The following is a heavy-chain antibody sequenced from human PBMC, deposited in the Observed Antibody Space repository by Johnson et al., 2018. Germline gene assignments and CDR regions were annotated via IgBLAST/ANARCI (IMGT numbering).Heavy chain of an antibody. J-gene: IGHJ6*02. CDR1: GFTFSSYG. CDR3: VKENCDWLLDGFYGMDV. V-gene: IGHV3-30*18. Sequence: QVQLVEGGGGVVEPGRSMRLSCAASGFTFSSYGMHWVRQAPGKGLEWVAVISYDGSNKYYADSVKGRFIIARENSKNTLYLKMNSRRAEDTAVYYCVKENCDWLLDGFYGMDVWGQGTTVTVSS. CDR2: ISYDGSNK. D-gene: IGHD3-9*01.